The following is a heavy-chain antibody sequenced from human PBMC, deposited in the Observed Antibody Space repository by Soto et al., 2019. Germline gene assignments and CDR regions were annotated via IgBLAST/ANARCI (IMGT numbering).Heavy chain of an antibody. CDR3: ARERLPYCSGGSCYGMDV. D-gene: IGHD2-15*01. J-gene: IGHJ6*02. V-gene: IGHV3-30-3*01. Sequence: PGGSLRLSCAASGLLFSSYSMHWVRPTPGKGLEWVAVISYDGSNKYYADSVKGRFTISRDNSKNTLYLQMNSLRAEDTAVYYCARERLPYCSGGSCYGMDVWGQGTTVTVSS. CDR2: ISYDGSNK. CDR1: GLLFSSYS.